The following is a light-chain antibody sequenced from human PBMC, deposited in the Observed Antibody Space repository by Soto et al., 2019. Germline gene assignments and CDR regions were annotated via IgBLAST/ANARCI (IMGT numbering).Light chain of an antibody. Sequence: EIVMTHSPATLSVSPGERVTLSCRASQSISTNLAWYQQKPGQAPRLLIYGASTRATGIPARFSGSGSGTEFTATNSSLQSEDFAVYYCQQYNDWPRTFGHGTKVDIK. V-gene: IGKV3-15*01. CDR1: QSISTN. CDR2: GAS. CDR3: QQYNDWPRT. J-gene: IGKJ1*01.